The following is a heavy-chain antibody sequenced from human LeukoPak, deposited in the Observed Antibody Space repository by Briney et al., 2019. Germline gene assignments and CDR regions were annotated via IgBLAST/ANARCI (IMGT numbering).Heavy chain of an antibody. CDR1: RHTFSDYY. D-gene: IGHD3-3*01. V-gene: IGHV3-11*04. CDR3: ARVWLRRRDYDFWSGYYTSGAFDI. CDR2: ISSSGSTI. Sequence: GGSLRLPCAFSRHTFSDYYMSWIRQAPGKGREWVSYISSSGSTIYYADSVKGRFTISRDNAKNSLYLQMNSLRAEETAVYYCARVWLRRRDYDFWSGYYTSGAFDIWGQGTMVTVSS. J-gene: IGHJ3*02.